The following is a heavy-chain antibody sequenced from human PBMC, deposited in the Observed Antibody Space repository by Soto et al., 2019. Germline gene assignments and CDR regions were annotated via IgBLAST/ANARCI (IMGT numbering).Heavy chain of an antibody. CDR3: ARDSWGDYYDSSGYSHTYNWFDP. CDR2: IYYSGST. J-gene: IGHJ5*02. CDR1: GYSISSGYY. D-gene: IGHD3-22*01. V-gene: IGHV4-61*01. Sequence: PSETLSLTCGVSGYSISSGYYWSWIRQPPGKGLEWIGYIYYSGSTNYDPSLKSRVTISVDTSKNQFSLKLSSVTAADTAVYYCARDSWGDYYDSSGYSHTYNWFDPWGQGTLVTVSS.